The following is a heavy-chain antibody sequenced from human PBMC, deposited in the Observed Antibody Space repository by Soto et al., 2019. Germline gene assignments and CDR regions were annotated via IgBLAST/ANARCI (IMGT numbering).Heavy chain of an antibody. V-gene: IGHV3-30*03. J-gene: IGHJ4*02. D-gene: IGHD3-10*01. Sequence: GGSLRLSCAASDFDFSSYGIHWVRQAPGKGLEWVAASSYDGRETFYADSAKGRFTVSKEMSKNAAFLQMNALRHEDTAVYFCARDSGWPVLNFDNWGQGTPVTVSS. CDR2: SSYDGRET. CDR1: DFDFSSYG. CDR3: ARDSGWPVLNFDN.